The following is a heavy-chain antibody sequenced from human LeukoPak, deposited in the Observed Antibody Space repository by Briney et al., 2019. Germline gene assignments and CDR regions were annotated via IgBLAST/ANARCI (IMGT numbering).Heavy chain of an antibody. CDR1: GYTFTAYN. D-gene: IGHD3-10*01. CDR3: ARDYASLGSGDFDY. V-gene: IGHV1-2*02. CDR2: INPDSGGT. Sequence: ASVKVSCKASGYTFTAYNIHWVRQAPGQGLEWMGWINPDSGGTNYAQKFQGRVTMTRDTSISTAYMELSRLRSDDTAIYYCARDYASLGSGDFDYWGQGTLVTVSS. J-gene: IGHJ4*02.